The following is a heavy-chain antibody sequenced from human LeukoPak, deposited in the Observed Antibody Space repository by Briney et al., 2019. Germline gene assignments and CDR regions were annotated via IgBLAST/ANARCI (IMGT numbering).Heavy chain of an antibody. J-gene: IGHJ4*02. V-gene: IGHV4-34*01. CDR3: ARGRQQQLVRAFDY. D-gene: IGHD6-13*01. CDR1: GGSFSGYY. CDR2: INHSGST. Sequence: SETLSLTCAVYGGSFSGYYWSWIRQPPGQGLEWIGEINHSGSTNYNPSLKSRVTIPVDTSKNQFSLKLSSVTAADTAVYYCARGRQQQLVRAFDYWGQGTLVTVSS.